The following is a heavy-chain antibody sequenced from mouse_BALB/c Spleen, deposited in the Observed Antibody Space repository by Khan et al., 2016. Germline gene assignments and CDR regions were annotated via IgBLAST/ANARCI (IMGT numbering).Heavy chain of an antibody. J-gene: IGHJ3*01. D-gene: IGHD1-1*01. V-gene: IGHV9-3*02. CDR1: GYSFTNYG. CDR3: ARWRYDYAWCAY. Sequence: QIQLVQSGPELKKPGETVKISCKASGYSFTNYGMNWVKQAPGKGLKWMGWIDTNTGEPTYAEDFKGRFAFSLETSAITAYLQINNLKNDDTATXFCARWRYDYAWCAYWGQGTLVTVSA. CDR2: IDTNTGEP.